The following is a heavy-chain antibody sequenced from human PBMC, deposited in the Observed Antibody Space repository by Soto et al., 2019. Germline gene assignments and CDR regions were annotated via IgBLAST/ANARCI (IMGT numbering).Heavy chain of an antibody. CDR2: ISGRGNTK. D-gene: IGHD3-22*01. Sequence: GGSLRLSCVASGFTFSDFFMNWIRQAPGKGLEWVSDISGRGNTKYYADSLKGRFTISRDNAKNSLYLQMNSLRAEDTAVYYCASARYYDSSGYPSHLDYWGQGTLVTVSS. CDR1: GFTFSDFF. CDR3: ASARYYDSSGYPSHLDY. J-gene: IGHJ4*02. V-gene: IGHV3-11*04.